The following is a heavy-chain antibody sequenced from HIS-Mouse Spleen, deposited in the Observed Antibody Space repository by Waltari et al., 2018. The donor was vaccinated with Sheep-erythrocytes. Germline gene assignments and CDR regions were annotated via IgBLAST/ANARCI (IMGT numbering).Heavy chain of an antibody. Sequence: QVQLVQSGAEVKKPGASVKVSCKASGYTFTGYYMHWVRQAPGQGLEWMGWINPNSGGTSYAQKFQGRVTMTRDTSISTAYMELSRLRSDDTAVYYCARVPDGYNRGIDYWGQGTLVTVSS. D-gene: IGHD5-12*01. CDR3: ARVPDGYNRGIDY. J-gene: IGHJ4*02. CDR2: INPNSGGT. CDR1: GYTFTGYY. V-gene: IGHV1-2*02.